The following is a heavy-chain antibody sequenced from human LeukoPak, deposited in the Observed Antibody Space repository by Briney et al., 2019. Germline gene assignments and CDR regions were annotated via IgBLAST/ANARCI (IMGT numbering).Heavy chain of an antibody. V-gene: IGHV3-23*01. J-gene: IGHJ5*02. CDR3: AKEAPFILFDP. CDR2: ISGGGDSI. D-gene: IGHD2-21*01. Sequence: GGSLRLSCAASGFTFNNYAMTWVRQAPGKGLEWVSVISGGGDSIYYADSVRGRFAISRDNSKNTLYLQMNSLRAEDTALYYCAKEAPFILFDPWGQGTLVTVSP. CDR1: GFTFNNYA.